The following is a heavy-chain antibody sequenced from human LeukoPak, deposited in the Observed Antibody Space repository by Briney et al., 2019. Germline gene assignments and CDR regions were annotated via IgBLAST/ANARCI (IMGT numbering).Heavy chain of an antibody. J-gene: IGHJ5*01. Sequence: GESLKISCKASGYSFTNNWSGWLRQKPGKGLEWMGIIYPGASATRSGPSFHGKLTISAPTTITTAYLEWSSLKATHTAISYCVRQIPRIGRVDSWGPGNLVTVSS. CDR2: IYPGASAT. D-gene: IGHD1-14*01. V-gene: IGHV5-51*01. CDR1: GYSFTNNW. CDR3: VRQIPRIGRVDS.